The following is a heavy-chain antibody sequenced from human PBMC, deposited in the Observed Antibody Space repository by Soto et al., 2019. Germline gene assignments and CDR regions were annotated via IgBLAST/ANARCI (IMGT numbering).Heavy chain of an antibody. CDR3: ARVPNPFRLKIGYEDAYDF. J-gene: IGHJ3*01. V-gene: IGHV1-3*01. Sequence: ASVKVSCKASGYTFTSYAMHWVRQAPGQRLEWMGWINAGNGNTTYSQKFQGRVTINPDTSKNQFSLQLNSVTPEDTAVYYCARVPNPFRLKIGYEDAYDFWGQGTMVTVSS. CDR2: INAGNGNT. CDR1: GYTFTSYA. D-gene: IGHD5-12*01.